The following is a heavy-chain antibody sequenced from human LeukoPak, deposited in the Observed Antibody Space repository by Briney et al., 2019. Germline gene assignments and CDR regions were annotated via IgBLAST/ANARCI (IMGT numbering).Heavy chain of an antibody. Sequence: ASVKVSCKASGYTFSDFYMHWVRQAPGQGFEWMGWINPKTGVPHSAEKFQGRVTMTRDMSTSTVYMELSSLRSEDTAVYYCAREEGNGGSYEDWGQGTLVTVSS. J-gene: IGHJ4*02. CDR2: INPKTGVP. CDR3: AREEGNGGSYED. CDR1: GYTFSDFY. V-gene: IGHV1-2*02. D-gene: IGHD1-26*01.